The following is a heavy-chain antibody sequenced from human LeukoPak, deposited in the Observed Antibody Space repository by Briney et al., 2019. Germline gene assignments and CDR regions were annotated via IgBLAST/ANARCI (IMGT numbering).Heavy chain of an antibody. Sequence: SETLSLTCTVSGGSISSYYWSWIRQPAGKGLEWIGRIYTSGSTNYNPSLKSRVTMSVDTSKNQFSLKLSSVTAADTAVYYCARDVGYSSGWYPYYYYYMDVWGKGTTVTISS. J-gene: IGHJ6*03. CDR3: ARDVGYSSGWYPYYYYYMDV. D-gene: IGHD6-19*01. CDR1: GGSISSYY. CDR2: IYTSGST. V-gene: IGHV4-4*07.